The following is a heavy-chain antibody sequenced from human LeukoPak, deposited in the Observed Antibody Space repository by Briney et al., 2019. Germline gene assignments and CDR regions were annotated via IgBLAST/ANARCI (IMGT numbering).Heavy chain of an antibody. J-gene: IGHJ3*02. D-gene: IGHD3-22*01. Sequence: PSETLSLTCTVSGDSISSSYYWGWIRQPAGKGLEWIGRISSSGSTNYNPSLKSRVTISVDTSKNQFSLKQSSVTAADTAVYFCARGPYSYDSSGAFDIWGQGTMVTVSS. CDR2: ISSSGST. CDR1: GDSISSSYY. V-gene: IGHV4-38-2*02. CDR3: ARGPYSYDSSGAFDI.